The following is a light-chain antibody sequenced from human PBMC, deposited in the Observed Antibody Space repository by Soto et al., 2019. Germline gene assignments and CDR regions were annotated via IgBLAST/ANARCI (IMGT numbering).Light chain of an antibody. V-gene: IGLV1-47*01. CDR2: RNN. J-gene: IGLJ3*02. CDR1: SSNIGSNY. Sequence: QSVLTQPPSASGTPGQRVTISCSGSSSNIGSNYVYWYQQLPGTAPKLLSYRNNQRPSGVPDRFSGSKSGTSASLAISGLRYEDEADYYCAAWDDSLSGVVFGGGTKLTVL. CDR3: AAWDDSLSGVV.